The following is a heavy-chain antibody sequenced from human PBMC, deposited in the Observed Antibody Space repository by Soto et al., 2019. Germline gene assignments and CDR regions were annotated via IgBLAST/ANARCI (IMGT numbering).Heavy chain of an antibody. Sequence: SVKVSCKASGGTFSSHAISWVRQAPGQGLEWMGGIIPFFKATNYAQKFQGRVTITADDSTSTAYMDLYSLRSEDTAVYYCARDVPLNYYDGTFSYYALDVWGQGTTVTVSS. CDR1: GGTFSSHA. CDR2: IIPFFKAT. CDR3: ARDVPLNYYDGTFSYYALDV. V-gene: IGHV1-69*13. J-gene: IGHJ6*02. D-gene: IGHD3-16*01.